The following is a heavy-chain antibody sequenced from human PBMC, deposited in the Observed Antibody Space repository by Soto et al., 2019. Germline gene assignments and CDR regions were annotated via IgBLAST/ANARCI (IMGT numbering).Heavy chain of an antibody. CDR2: MNPGSGDT. V-gene: IGHV1-8*01. J-gene: IGHJ5*02. Sequence: ASVKVSCKASGYSSTNNYVSWVLQATGQGLEWMGWMNPGSGDTGYAQKFQGRVTMTRDISIATAYMELSSLRSDDTAIYYCARMATFGSLNWFDPWGQGTLVTVSS. CDR1: GYSSTNNY. D-gene: IGHD3-10*01. CDR3: ARMATFGSLNWFDP.